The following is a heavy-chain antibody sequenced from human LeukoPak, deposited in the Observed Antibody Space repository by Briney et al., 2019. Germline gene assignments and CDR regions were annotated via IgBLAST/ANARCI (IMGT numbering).Heavy chain of an antibody. D-gene: IGHD3-22*01. CDR1: GGSISSYY. CDR3: ERHKARNMIVVVITPEDYYFDY. Sequence: SETLSLTCTVSGGSISSYYWSWIRQPPGKGLEWIGYIYYIGSTNYTHSLKSRVSISVDTSKNQIYLKLSYMTGAETAVYYCERHKARNMIVVVITPEDYYFDYWGQGTLVTVSS. CDR2: IYYIGST. J-gene: IGHJ4*02. V-gene: IGHV4-59*08.